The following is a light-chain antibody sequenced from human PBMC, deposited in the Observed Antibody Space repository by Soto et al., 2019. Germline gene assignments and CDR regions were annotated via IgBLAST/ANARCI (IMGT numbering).Light chain of an antibody. CDR3: QQLYSYPFT. Sequence: DIQLTQSPSFLSASVGDRVTITCRASQSISNHFAWYQQKPGKAPSLLIYHASTIQSGVPSRFSGSQSGTEFTLTISSLQPEDFATYYCQQLYSYPFTFGPGTKVDVK. V-gene: IGKV1-9*01. CDR2: HAS. CDR1: QSISNH. J-gene: IGKJ3*01.